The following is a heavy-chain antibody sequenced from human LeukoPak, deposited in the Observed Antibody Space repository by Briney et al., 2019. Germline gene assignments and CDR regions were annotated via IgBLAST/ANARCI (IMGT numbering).Heavy chain of an antibody. CDR1: GGSISSSNW. J-gene: IGHJ4*02. V-gene: IGHV4-4*02. Sequence: SETLSLTCAVSGGSISSSNWWSWVRQSPGKGLEWIGEIYHSGSANYNPSLDSRITISVDKSKNQFSLKLSSVTAADTAVYYCARAPNYYGSEYYFDSWGQGTLVTASS. CDR3: ARAPNYYGSEYYFDS. D-gene: IGHD3-10*01. CDR2: IYHSGSA.